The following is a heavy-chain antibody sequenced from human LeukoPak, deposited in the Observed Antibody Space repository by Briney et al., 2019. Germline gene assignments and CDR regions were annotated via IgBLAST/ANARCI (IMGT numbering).Heavy chain of an antibody. CDR1: GFTFSSYA. D-gene: IGHD4-17*01. CDR2: ISGSGGST. J-gene: IGHJ4*02. CDR3: AKDEADDYGDPGFDH. V-gene: IGHV3-23*01. Sequence: GGSLRLSCAASGFTFSSYAMSWVRQAPGKGLEWVSAISGSGGSTYYADSVKGRFTISRDNSKNTLYLQMHSLRAEDTAVYYCAKDEADDYGDPGFDHWGQGTLVTVSS.